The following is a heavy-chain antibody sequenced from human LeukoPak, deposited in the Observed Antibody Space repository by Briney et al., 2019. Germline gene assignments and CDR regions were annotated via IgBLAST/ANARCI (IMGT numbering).Heavy chain of an antibody. CDR1: GFTLSGYW. V-gene: IGHV3-74*01. Sequence: GSLRLSCAASGFTLSGYWIHWVRQAPGKGLVWVARINPDGSITSYADSVKGRFTISRDNAKNTLYLQMNSLRAEDTAVHYCARFGGYSYGSFDYWGQGTLVTVPS. CDR2: INPDGSIT. J-gene: IGHJ4*02. CDR3: ARFGGYSYGSFDY. D-gene: IGHD5-18*01.